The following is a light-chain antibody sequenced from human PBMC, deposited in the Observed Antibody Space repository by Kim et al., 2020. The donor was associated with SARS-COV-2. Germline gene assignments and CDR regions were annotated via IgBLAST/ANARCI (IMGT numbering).Light chain of an antibody. V-gene: IGKV1-39*01. CDR2: AAA. J-gene: IGKJ4*01. Sequence: IDNFLNWYQQKPGRAPRLLIYAAATLESGVPSRLSGNGSGTDFALTITRLQPEDFATYYCQQSFTPPLTFGGGTKVDIK. CDR1: IDNF. CDR3: QQSFTPPLT.